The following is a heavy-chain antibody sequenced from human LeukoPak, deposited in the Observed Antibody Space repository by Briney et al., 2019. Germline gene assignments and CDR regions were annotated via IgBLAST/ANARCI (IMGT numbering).Heavy chain of an antibody. CDR2: ITGSGTNR. Sequence: GRSLRLSCVASGFTFSNYAMSWVRQAPGKGLEWVSAITGSGTNRYYADSLKGRFTTSRDNSKNTVFLQMNSLRHEDTAIYYCVIWGDYDVSTGYYVPDYWGQGTLVTVAS. V-gene: IGHV3-23*01. CDR3: VIWGDYDVSTGYYVPDY. D-gene: IGHD3-9*01. J-gene: IGHJ4*02. CDR1: GFTFSNYA.